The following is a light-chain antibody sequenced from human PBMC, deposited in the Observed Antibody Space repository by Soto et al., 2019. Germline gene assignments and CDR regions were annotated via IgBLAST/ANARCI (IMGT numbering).Light chain of an antibody. CDR1: SSDVGSYNL. J-gene: IGLJ3*02. Sequence: QSALTQPASVSGSPAQSITIACTGTSSDVGSYNLVSWYQQHPGKAPKLMIYEVSKRPSGVSNRFSGYTSGNTASLTISGLQAEDEAYYYCCSYAGSSTWVFGGGTKVTVL. CDR3: CSYAGSSTWV. CDR2: EVS. V-gene: IGLV2-23*02.